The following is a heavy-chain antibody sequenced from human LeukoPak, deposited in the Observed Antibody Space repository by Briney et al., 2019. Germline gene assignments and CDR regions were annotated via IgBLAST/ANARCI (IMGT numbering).Heavy chain of an antibody. V-gene: IGHV3-23*01. Sequence: GGSLRLSCAASRFTFSNYAMSWVRQAPGKGLEWVSAITGNGDYTDYADSVKGRFTISRDNSKNTAYLQMNSLRAEDTAVYYCARDYVSGSFGPWGQGTLVTVSS. CDR1: RFTFSNYA. CDR3: ARDYVSGSFGP. CDR2: ITGNGDYT. D-gene: IGHD3-10*01. J-gene: IGHJ5*02.